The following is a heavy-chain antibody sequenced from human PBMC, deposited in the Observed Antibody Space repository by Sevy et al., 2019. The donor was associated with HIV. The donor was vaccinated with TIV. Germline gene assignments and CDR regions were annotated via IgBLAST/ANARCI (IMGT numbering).Heavy chain of an antibody. CDR3: TRNGGAFDNGFDP. D-gene: IGHD2-8*01. Sequence: GGSLRLSCAASGFTFSAYYMTWIRQAPGKGLEWVSYISSGSTYTNYADSVKGRFTVSRDNAKNSLYLQMNSLRAEDTAVYYCTRNGGAFDNGFDPWGQGTLVTVSS. CDR2: ISSGSTYT. V-gene: IGHV3-11*06. J-gene: IGHJ5*02. CDR1: GFTFSAYY.